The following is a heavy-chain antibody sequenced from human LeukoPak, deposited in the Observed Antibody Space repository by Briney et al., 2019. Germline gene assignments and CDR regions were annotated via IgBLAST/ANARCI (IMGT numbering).Heavy chain of an antibody. CDR3: ARAKLRYFYAFDI. CDR1: GFTFDDYA. D-gene: IGHD3-9*01. V-gene: IGHV4-59*08. Sequence: GSLRLSCAASGFTFDDYAMHWVRQPPGKGLEWIGYIYYSGSTNYNPSLKSRVTISVDTSKNQFSLKLSSVTAADTAVYYCARAKLRYFYAFDIWGQGTMVTVSS. CDR2: IYYSGST. J-gene: IGHJ3*02.